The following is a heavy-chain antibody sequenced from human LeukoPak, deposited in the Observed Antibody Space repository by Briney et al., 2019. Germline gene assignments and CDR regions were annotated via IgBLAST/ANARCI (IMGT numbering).Heavy chain of an antibody. Sequence: GGSLRLSCAASGFTFSSYAMHWVRQAPGKGLEWVAVISYDGSNKYYADSVKGRFTISRDNSKKTLYLQMNSLRAEDTAVYYCARDSLIAVAGTGHYFDYWGQGTLVTVSS. CDR3: ARDSLIAVAGTGHYFDY. CDR1: GFTFSSYA. J-gene: IGHJ4*02. D-gene: IGHD6-19*01. CDR2: ISYDGSNK. V-gene: IGHV3-30-3*01.